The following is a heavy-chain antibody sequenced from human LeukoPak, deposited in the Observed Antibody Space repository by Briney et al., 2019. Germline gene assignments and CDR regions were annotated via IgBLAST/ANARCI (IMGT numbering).Heavy chain of an antibody. CDR1: GYTFTSYY. CDR2: INPSGGST. Sequence: VSVKVSCKASGYTFTSYYMHWVRQAPGQGLEWMGIINPSGGSTSYAQKFQGRVTMTRDTSTSTVYMELSSLRSEDTAVYYCARGYSSGPNPYYYYYYKDVWGKGTTVTVSS. CDR3: ARGYSSGPNPYYYYYYKDV. J-gene: IGHJ6*03. D-gene: IGHD6-19*01. V-gene: IGHV1-46*01.